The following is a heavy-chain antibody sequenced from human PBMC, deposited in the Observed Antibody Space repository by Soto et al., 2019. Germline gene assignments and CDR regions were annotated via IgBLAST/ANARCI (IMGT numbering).Heavy chain of an antibody. CDR1: GCTFTRYA. Sequence: XSVKVSCKASGCTFTRYAMHWVRQAPGQRLEWMGWIXAGNGXTKYSQKFQGXXTITRDTXXSTEYMELSSLRSEDTAVYYCARGITLPTTLNYWGQGTLVTVSS. J-gene: IGHJ4*02. CDR2: IXAGNGXT. CDR3: ARGITLPTTLNY. V-gene: IGHV1-3*01. D-gene: IGHD1-20*01.